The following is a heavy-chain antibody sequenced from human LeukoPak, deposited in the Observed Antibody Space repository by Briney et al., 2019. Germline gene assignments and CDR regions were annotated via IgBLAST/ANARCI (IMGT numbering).Heavy chain of an antibody. V-gene: IGHV3-23*01. CDR1: GFSFSSNW. D-gene: IGHD2-15*01. CDR3: AKNPSMGVDDYFDY. J-gene: IGHJ4*02. CDR2: ISGSGGST. Sequence: GGSLRLSCAASGFSFSSNWMHWVRQAPGKGLEWVSAISGSGGSTYYADSVKGRFTISRDNSKNTLYLQMNSLRAEDTAVYYCAKNPSMGVDDYFDYWGQGTLVTVSS.